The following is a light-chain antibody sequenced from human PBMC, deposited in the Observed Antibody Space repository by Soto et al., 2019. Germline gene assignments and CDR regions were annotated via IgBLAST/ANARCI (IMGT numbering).Light chain of an antibody. CDR3: SSYTSSSTLVV. CDR1: SSDVGGYNY. J-gene: IGLJ1*01. V-gene: IGLV2-14*01. CDR2: DVS. Sequence: SVLTKPASVTGSPGQSITISYTGTSSDVGGYNYVSWYQQHPGKAPKLMIYDVSNRPSGVSNRLSGSKSGNTASLTISGLQAEDEADYYCSSYTSSSTLVVFGTGTKVTVL.